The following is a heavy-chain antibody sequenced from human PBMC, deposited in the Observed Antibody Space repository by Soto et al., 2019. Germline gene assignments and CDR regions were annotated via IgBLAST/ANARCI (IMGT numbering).Heavy chain of an antibody. V-gene: IGHV3-43*01. CDR3: GLIAAAGH. Sequence: EVQLVESGGVVVQPGGSLRLSCAASGFTFDDYTMHWVRQAPGKGLEWVSLISWDGGSTYYADSVKGRFTISRDNSKNSLYLQMNSLRTEDTALYYCGLIAAAGHWGQGTLVTVFS. CDR1: GFTFDDYT. D-gene: IGHD6-13*01. J-gene: IGHJ4*02. CDR2: ISWDGGST.